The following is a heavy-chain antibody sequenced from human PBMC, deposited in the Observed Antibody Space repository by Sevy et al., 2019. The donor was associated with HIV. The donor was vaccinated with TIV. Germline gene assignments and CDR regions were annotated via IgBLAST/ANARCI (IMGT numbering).Heavy chain of an antibody. V-gene: IGHV1-18*01. D-gene: IGHD3-22*01. Sequence: ASMKVSCKASGYTFNNFGISWVRQAPGQGLEWMGWINPYNGNTKYAQKLQGRVTMTTDTSTSTAYMELRSLRSDDTAVYYCAREGTLITIILWGQGTLVTVSS. CDR2: INPYNGNT. CDR1: GYTFNNFG. J-gene: IGHJ4*02. CDR3: AREGTLITIIL.